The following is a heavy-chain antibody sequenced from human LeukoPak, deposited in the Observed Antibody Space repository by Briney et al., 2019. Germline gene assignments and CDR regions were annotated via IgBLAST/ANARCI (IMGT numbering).Heavy chain of an antibody. CDR2: INPNSGGT. J-gene: IGHJ5*01. V-gene: IGHV1-2*06. Sequence: ASVKVSCKASGYTFTGYYMHWVRQAPGQGLEWMGRINPNSGGTDYAQNFQGRVTMTRDTSITTAYMELSRLRSDDTAVYYCARAVRFGELLSLANWFDSWGQGTLVTVSS. CDR3: ARAVRFGELLSLANWFDS. CDR1: GYTFTGYY. D-gene: IGHD3-10*01.